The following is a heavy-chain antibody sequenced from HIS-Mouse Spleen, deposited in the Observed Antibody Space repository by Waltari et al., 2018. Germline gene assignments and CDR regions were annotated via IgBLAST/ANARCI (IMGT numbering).Heavy chain of an antibody. CDR3: ARDFHDFWSGYYGGDKKHDAFDI. D-gene: IGHD3-3*01. V-gene: IGHV4-4*07. CDR2: IYTSGST. J-gene: IGHJ3*02. CDR1: GCSISSYY. Sequence: QVQLQESGPGLVKPSETLSLTCTVSGCSISSYYCSGFRPPAGTGRVWNVRIYTSGSTNYNPSLKSRVTMSVDTSKNQFSLKLSSVTAADTAVYYCARDFHDFWSGYYGGDKKHDAFDIWGQGTMVTVSS.